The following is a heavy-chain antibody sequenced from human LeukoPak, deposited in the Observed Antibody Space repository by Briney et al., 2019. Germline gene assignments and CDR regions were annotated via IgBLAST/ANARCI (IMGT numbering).Heavy chain of an antibody. CDR2: ISDSGGST. CDR1: GFTFSISA. Sequence: PGGSLRLSCAASGFTFSISAMSWVRQAPGKGLEWVSGISDSGGSTFYADSVKGRFTISRDNSKNILYLQMNSLRADDTAVYYCANVSESNYDILTGYYTPYYFDYWGQGTLVTVSS. D-gene: IGHD3-9*01. V-gene: IGHV3-23*01. CDR3: ANVSESNYDILTGYYTPYYFDY. J-gene: IGHJ4*02.